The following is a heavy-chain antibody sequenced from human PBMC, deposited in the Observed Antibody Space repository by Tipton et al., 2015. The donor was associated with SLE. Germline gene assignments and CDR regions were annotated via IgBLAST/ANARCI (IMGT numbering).Heavy chain of an antibody. CDR3: ARVACSGGSCFSGYDAFDI. CDR1: GGSLSSSY. J-gene: IGHJ3*02. Sequence: TLSLTCTVSGGSLSSSYWSWLRQPPGKGLEWIGHIYYSGSTNYNPSLKSRVTISVDTSKNQFSLKLSSVTAADTAVYYCARVACSGGSCFSGYDAFDIWGQAPSLTVS. CDR2: IYYSGST. V-gene: IGHV4-59*01. D-gene: IGHD2-15*01.